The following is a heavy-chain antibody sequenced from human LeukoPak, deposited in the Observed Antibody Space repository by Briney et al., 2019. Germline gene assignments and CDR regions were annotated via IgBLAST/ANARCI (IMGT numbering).Heavy chain of an antibody. Sequence: GGSLRLSCAASGFTFSSYSMNWVRQAPGKGLEWLSYISSSSSIIYYADSVKGRFTISRDNAKNSLYLQMNSLRDEDTTVYYCAKSDTYRFDYWGQGTLVTVSS. CDR1: GFTFSSYS. J-gene: IGHJ4*02. V-gene: IGHV3-48*02. D-gene: IGHD2-21*02. CDR3: AKSDTYRFDY. CDR2: ISSSSSII.